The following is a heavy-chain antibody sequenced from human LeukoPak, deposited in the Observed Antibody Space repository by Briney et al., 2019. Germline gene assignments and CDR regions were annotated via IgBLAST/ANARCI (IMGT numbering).Heavy chain of an antibody. CDR3: AKDIFWREMATIFDY. Sequence: PGGSLRLSCAASGFTFDDYAMHWVRHVPGKGLEWVSGIGWNSGNIGYADSVKGRFTISRDNAKNSLYLQMNSLRAEDTALYYCAKDIFWREMATIFDYWGQGNMVTVSS. J-gene: IGHJ4*02. D-gene: IGHD5-24*01. V-gene: IGHV3-9*01. CDR2: IGWNSGNI. CDR1: GFTFDDYA.